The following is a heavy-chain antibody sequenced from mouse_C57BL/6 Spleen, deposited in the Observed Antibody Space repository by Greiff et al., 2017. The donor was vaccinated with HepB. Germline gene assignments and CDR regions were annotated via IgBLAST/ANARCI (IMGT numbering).Heavy chain of an antibody. Sequence: VKLQESGAELVKPGASVKISCKASGYAFSSYWMNWVKQRPGKGLEWIGQIYPGDGDTNYNGKFKGKATLTADKSSSTAYMQLSSLTSEDSAVYFCAREDYYYGSTHYWGQGTTLTVSS. D-gene: IGHD1-1*01. V-gene: IGHV1-80*01. CDR2: IYPGDGDT. CDR1: GYAFSSYW. CDR3: AREDYYYGSTHY. J-gene: IGHJ2*01.